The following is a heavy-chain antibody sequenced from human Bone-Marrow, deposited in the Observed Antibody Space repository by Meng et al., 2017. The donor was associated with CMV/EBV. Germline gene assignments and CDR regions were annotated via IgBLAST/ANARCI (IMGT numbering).Heavy chain of an antibody. J-gene: IGHJ4*02. Sequence: SVKVSCKASGGTFSSYAISWVRQAPGQGLEWMGGIIPIFGTANYAQKFQGRVTITTDESTSTAYMELSSLRSEDTAAYYCARDRDGYNFALDYWGQGTLVTVSS. CDR1: GGTFSSYA. CDR2: IIPIFGTA. CDR3: ARDRDGYNFALDY. D-gene: IGHD5-24*01. V-gene: IGHV1-69*05.